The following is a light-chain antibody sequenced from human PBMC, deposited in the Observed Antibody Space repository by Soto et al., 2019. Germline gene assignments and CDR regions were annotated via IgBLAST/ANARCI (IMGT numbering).Light chain of an antibody. J-gene: IGLJ3*02. CDR1: SSDVGGYVY. CDR3: SSFTSSGTL. Sequence: QSALTQPATVSGSPGQPITISCTGTSSDVGGYVYVSWYQQHPGKVPKLIIYEVSIRASGVSNRFSASKSANTASLTISGLQPEDEADYYCSSFTSSGTLFGGGTKLTVL. V-gene: IGLV2-14*01. CDR2: EVS.